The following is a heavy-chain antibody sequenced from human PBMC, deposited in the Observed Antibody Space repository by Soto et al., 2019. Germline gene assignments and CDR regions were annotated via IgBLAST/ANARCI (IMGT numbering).Heavy chain of an antibody. Sequence: PSETVSLTCTVSGGSISSGDYYWSWIRQPPGKGLEWIGYIYYSGSTYYNPSLKSRVTISVDTSKNQFSLKLSSVTAADTAVYYCARAGSSSSWPKPNWFDPWGQGTLVTVSS. V-gene: IGHV4-30-4*01. J-gene: IGHJ5*02. CDR3: ARAGSSSSWPKPNWFDP. D-gene: IGHD6-13*01. CDR1: GGSISSGDYY. CDR2: IYYSGST.